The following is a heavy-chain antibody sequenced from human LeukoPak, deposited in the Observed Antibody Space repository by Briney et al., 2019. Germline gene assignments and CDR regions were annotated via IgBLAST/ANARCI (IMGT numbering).Heavy chain of an antibody. CDR1: GGSINSYY. J-gene: IGHJ5*02. CDR2: IYHSGSN. Sequence: SLTVSLTCTVSGGSINSYYWSWIRKPPGKGLEWIGYIYHSGSNEYNPSLKSRVTISVDTSKNQYSLKMSSVTAADTAVYYCARARDGHINNWFDPWGQGTLVTVSS. V-gene: IGHV4-59*01. CDR3: ARARDGHINNWFDP. D-gene: IGHD5-24*01.